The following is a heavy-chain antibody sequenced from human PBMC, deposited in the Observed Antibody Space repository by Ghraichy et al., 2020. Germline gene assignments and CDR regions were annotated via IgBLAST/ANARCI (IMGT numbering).Heavy chain of an antibody. CDR2: INHSGST. CDR3: ARRNCSSTSCYKGYWYFDL. V-gene: IGHV4-34*01. Sequence: ETLSLTFAVYGGSFSGYYWSWIRQPPGKGLEWIGEINHSGSTNYNPSLKSRVTISVDTSKNQFSLKLSSVTAADTAVYYCARRNCSSTSCYKGYWYFDLWGRGTLVTVSS. CDR1: GGSFSGYY. J-gene: IGHJ2*01. D-gene: IGHD2-2*02.